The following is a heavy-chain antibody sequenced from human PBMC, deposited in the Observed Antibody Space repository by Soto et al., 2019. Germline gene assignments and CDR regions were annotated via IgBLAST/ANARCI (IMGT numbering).Heavy chain of an antibody. CDR3: ASWLKTSGWYVLLEGSFDY. CDR1: GFTFSSYW. J-gene: IGHJ4*02. V-gene: IGHV3-7*01. CDR2: IKQDGSAK. Sequence: EVQLVESGGGLVQPGGSLRLSCAASGFTFSSYWMTWVRQAPGKGLEWVANIKQDGSAKYYVDSVKGRFTISRDNGKNSLYLQMNSLRAEDTAVYYCASWLKTSGWYVLLEGSFDYWGQGTLVTVSS. D-gene: IGHD6-19*01.